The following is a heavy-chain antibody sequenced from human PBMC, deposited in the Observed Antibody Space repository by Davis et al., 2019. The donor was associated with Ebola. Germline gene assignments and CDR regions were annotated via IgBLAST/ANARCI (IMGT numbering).Heavy chain of an antibody. CDR3: ARGGSRGGYESGFYFGLDV. D-gene: IGHD5-12*01. Sequence: PSETLSLTCAASGFSFSSYTMNWVRQAPGKGLECIASMGNTGSFIHHADSVQGRFTISRDNAKNSLFLQMNSLRADDTGVYYCARGGSRGGYESGFYFGLDVWGRGTTVTVSS. CDR1: GFSFSSYT. CDR2: MGNTGSFI. V-gene: IGHV3-21*01. J-gene: IGHJ6*02.